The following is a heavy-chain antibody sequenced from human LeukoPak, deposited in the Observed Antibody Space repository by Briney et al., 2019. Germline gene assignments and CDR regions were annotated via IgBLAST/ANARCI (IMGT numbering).Heavy chain of an antibody. J-gene: IGHJ4*02. Sequence: SQTLSLTCAISGDSVSSKYAAWTWIRQSPSRGLQWLGRTYYSSKWNNDYALSVKGRITINADTSKNQFSLQLDSVTPEDTAVYYCVRQWGSVFGYWGQGTLVTVSS. CDR3: VRQWGSVFGY. V-gene: IGHV6-1*01. D-gene: IGHD3-16*01. CDR2: TYYSSKWNN. CDR1: GDSVSSKYAA.